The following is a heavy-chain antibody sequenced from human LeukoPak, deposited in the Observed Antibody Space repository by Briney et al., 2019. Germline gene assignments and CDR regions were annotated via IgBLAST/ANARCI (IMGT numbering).Heavy chain of an antibody. CDR1: GYTFTDYY. CDR2: INPKSGGT. V-gene: IGHV1-2*02. Sequence: GASVKVSCKASGYTFTDYYMHWVRQAPGQGLEWMGWINPKSGGTSHAQRFQGRVTMTRDTSISTAYMELSSLGSDDTAVYYCARQGGPMTVVVKVASDIWGQGTMVTVSS. D-gene: IGHD3-22*01. CDR3: ARQGGPMTVVVKVASDI. J-gene: IGHJ3*02.